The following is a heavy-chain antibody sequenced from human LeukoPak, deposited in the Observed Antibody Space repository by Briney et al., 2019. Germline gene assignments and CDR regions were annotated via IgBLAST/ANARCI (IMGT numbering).Heavy chain of an antibody. V-gene: IGHV3-33*01. Sequence: GGSLRLSCAASGFTFSSYGMHWVRQAPGKGLEWVAVIWYDGSNKYYADSVKGRFTISRDNSKNTLYLQMNSLRAEDTAVYYCASNAGSSITGDYYYYYYMDVWGKGTTVTVSS. CDR2: IWYDGSNK. CDR3: ASNAGSSITGDYYYYYYMDV. CDR1: GFTFSSYG. J-gene: IGHJ6*03. D-gene: IGHD6-6*01.